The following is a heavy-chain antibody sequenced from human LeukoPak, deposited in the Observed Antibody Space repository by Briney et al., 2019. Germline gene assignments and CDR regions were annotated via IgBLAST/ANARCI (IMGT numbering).Heavy chain of an antibody. V-gene: IGHV4-4*07. D-gene: IGHD3-22*01. CDR1: GGSISSYY. Sequence: PSETLSLTCTVSGGSISSYYWSWIRQPAGKGLEWIGRIYTSGSTNYNPSLKSRVTMSVDTSKNQFSLKLSSVTAADTAVYYCARDYYDSSGYSHYYYGMDVWGQGTTVTVSS. J-gene: IGHJ6*02. CDR3: ARDYYDSSGYSHYYYGMDV. CDR2: IYTSGST.